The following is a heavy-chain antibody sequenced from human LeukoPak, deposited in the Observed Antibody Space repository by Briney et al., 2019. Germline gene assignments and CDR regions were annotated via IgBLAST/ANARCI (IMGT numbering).Heavy chain of an antibody. CDR2: IRRDGSAK. D-gene: IGHD2-15*01. CDR1: GFTVSSNY. Sequence: GGSLRLSCAVSGFTVSSNYMSWVRQAPGKGLEWVSSIRRDGSAKYHADSVKGRFTISRDNAKNSLCLQMNSLRAEDTAVYYCASVLRYCSGGNCYSGGLGYMDVWGKGTTVTISS. V-gene: IGHV3-11*01. J-gene: IGHJ6*03. CDR3: ASVLRYCSGGNCYSGGLGYMDV.